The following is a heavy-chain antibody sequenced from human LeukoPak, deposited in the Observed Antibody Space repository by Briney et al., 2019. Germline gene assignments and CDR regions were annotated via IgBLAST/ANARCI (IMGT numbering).Heavy chain of an antibody. CDR3: AKDLIRDSSSPNWSDP. V-gene: IGHV3-7*03. D-gene: IGHD6-19*01. Sequence: GGSLRLSCAASGFTFSSYWMSWVRQAPGKGLEWVANIKQDGSEKYYVDSVKGRFTISRDNSKNTLYLQMNSLRAEDTAVYYCAKDLIRDSSSPNWSDPWGQGTLVTVSS. CDR2: IKQDGSEK. CDR1: GFTFSSYW. J-gene: IGHJ5*02.